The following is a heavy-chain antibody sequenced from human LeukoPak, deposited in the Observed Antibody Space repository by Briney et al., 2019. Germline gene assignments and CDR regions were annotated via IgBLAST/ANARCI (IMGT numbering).Heavy chain of an antibody. CDR1: GFTFSDYY. V-gene: IGHV3-11*06. CDR2: ISSSSSYI. Sequence: GGSLRLSCAASGFTFSDYYMSWIRQAPGKGLEWVSSISSSSSYIYYADSVKGRFTISRDNAKKSLYLQMNSLRAEDTAVYYCARDRSPKRYSSSSDYWGQGTLVTVSS. CDR3: ARDRSPKRYSSSSDY. J-gene: IGHJ4*02. D-gene: IGHD6-13*01.